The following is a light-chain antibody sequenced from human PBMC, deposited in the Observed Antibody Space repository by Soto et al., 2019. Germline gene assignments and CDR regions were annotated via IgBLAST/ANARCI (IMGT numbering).Light chain of an antibody. CDR2: GAS. V-gene: IGKV3-20*01. Sequence: EIVLTQSPGTLSLSPGERATLSCRASQSVSSSYLAWYQQKPGQAPRLLLYGASNRATGIPDRFSGSGSGTDFTLTISRVEPEDFAVYYCQQYGYSLWTFGQGTKMEIK. CDR3: QQYGYSLWT. CDR1: QSVSSSY. J-gene: IGKJ1*01.